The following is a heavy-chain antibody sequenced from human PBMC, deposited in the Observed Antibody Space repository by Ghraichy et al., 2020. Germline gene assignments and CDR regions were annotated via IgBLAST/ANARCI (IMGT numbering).Heavy chain of an antibody. D-gene: IGHD5-18*01. CDR3: ARLDTSIDSLDV. CDR2: IYPHDSYT. CDR1: GYTFTSYW. Sequence: KVSCRGSGYTFTSYWIGWVRQLPGRGLEWMAVIYPHDSYTLYGPSFQGQVTVSADKSINTAFLRWSSLKASDTAMYYCARLDTSIDSLDVWGQGTTVTVSS. J-gene: IGHJ6*02. V-gene: IGHV5-51*01.